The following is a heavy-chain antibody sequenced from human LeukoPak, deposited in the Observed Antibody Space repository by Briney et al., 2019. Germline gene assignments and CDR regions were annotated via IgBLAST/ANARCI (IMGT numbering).Heavy chain of an antibody. CDR1: GFTFSSYA. J-gene: IGHJ6*04. CDR2: ISYDGSNK. Sequence: GRSLRLSCAASGFTFSSYAMHWVRQAPGKGLEWVAVISYDGSNKYYADSVKGRFTISRDNSKDTLYLQMNSLRAEDTAVYYCARDHRRSYGMDVWGKGTTVTVPS. V-gene: IGHV3-30*04. CDR3: ARDHRRSYGMDV.